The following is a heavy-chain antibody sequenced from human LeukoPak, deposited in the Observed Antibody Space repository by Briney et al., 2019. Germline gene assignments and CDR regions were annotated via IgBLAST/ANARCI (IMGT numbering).Heavy chain of an antibody. CDR3: ARGNVYSSTWYFDN. Sequence: GGSLRLSCAPSGFTFSSYALNWVRQAPGKGLEWVSGISGSGDNTNYADSVKGRFTIYRDNSKNALHLQMKSLRAEDTAVYYCARGNVYSSTWYFDNWGQGTLVTVSS. CDR2: ISGSGDNT. D-gene: IGHD6-13*01. V-gene: IGHV3-23*01. CDR1: GFTFSSYA. J-gene: IGHJ4*02.